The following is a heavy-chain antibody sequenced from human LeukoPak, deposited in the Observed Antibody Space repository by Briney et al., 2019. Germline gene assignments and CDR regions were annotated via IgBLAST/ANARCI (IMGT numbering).Heavy chain of an antibody. Sequence: GGSLRLSCAASGFTFSSYSMNWVRQAPGKGLEWVSSISSSSSYIYYADSVKGRFTISRDNAKNLLYLQMNSLRAEDTAVYYCARVLVPRDYGERTGSFGYWGQGTLVTVSS. CDR1: GFTFSSYS. D-gene: IGHD4-17*01. V-gene: IGHV3-21*01. J-gene: IGHJ4*02. CDR2: ISSSSSYI. CDR3: ARVLVPRDYGERTGSFGY.